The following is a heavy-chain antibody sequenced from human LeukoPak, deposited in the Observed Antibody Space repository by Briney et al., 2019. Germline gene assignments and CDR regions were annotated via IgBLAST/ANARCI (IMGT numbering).Heavy chain of an antibody. CDR3: ARATRHDVVVFDF. J-gene: IGHJ4*02. CDR1: GDSVNSADYY. Sequence: SETLSLTCNVSGDSVNSADYYWSWIRQPPGKGLEWIAYIYYSGITYYSPSLKSRVSISVDKSKKQFSLRLSSVSAADTAVYYCARATRHDVVVFDFWGQGTLVTVSS. CDR2: IYYSGIT. D-gene: IGHD2-21*01. V-gene: IGHV4-30-4*01.